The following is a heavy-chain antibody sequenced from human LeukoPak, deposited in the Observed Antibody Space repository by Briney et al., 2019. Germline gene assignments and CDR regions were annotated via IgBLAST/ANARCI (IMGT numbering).Heavy chain of an antibody. CDR2: ISSSSSYI. D-gene: IGHD5-18*01. Sequence: GGSLRLSCAASGFTFSSYSMTWVRQAPGKGLEWVSSISSSSSYIYYADSVKGRFTISRDNAKNSLYLQMNSLRAEDTAVYYCARASMVTFRFYYYCMDVWGQGTTVTVSS. J-gene: IGHJ6*02. V-gene: IGHV3-21*01. CDR1: GFTFSSYS. CDR3: ARASMVTFRFYYYCMDV.